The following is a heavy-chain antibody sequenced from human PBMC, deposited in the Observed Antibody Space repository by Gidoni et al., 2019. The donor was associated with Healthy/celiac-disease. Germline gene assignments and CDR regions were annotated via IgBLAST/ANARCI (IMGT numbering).Heavy chain of an antibody. CDR1: GGTFSSYT. D-gene: IGHD4-4*01. CDR3: ARAGRDYSNFPPPHFDY. Sequence: QVQLVQSGAEVTKPGSSVKVSCKASGGTFSSYTISWVRQAPGQGLEWMGRIIPILGIANYAQKFQGRVTITADKSTSTAYMELSSLRSEDTAVYYCARAGRDYSNFPPPHFDYWGQGTLVTVSS. V-gene: IGHV1-69*02. J-gene: IGHJ4*02. CDR2: IIPILGIA.